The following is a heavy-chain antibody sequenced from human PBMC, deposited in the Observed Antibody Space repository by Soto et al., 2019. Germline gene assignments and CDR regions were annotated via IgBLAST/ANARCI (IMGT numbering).Heavy chain of an antibody. CDR3: ARDTETLGPRANDALDI. D-gene: IGHD3-3*02. J-gene: IGHJ3*02. Sequence: ASVKVSCKAAGYTFSTYTVDWVRQAPGQSLEWMGWINAGSGNTKYSQNFQGRVSITRDTSASTVYMELTGLKSEDTAVYYCARDTETLGPRANDALDIWGQGTMVTVSS. CDR2: INAGSGNT. V-gene: IGHV1-3*01. CDR1: GYTFSTYT.